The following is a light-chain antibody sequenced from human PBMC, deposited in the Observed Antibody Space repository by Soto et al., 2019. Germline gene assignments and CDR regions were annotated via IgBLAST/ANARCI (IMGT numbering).Light chain of an antibody. J-gene: IGLJ1*01. CDR2: DVN. CDR1: SNDVGAYDH. Sequence: QSALTQPLSVSGSPGQSVAISCTGTSNDVGAYDHVSWYQHSPDKAPKLLIFDVNNRPSGVPDRFSGSKSGNTASLTISGLQADDEAEYFCSSFAGTYALYIFGSGTKVTVL. V-gene: IGLV2-11*01. CDR3: SSFAGTYALYI.